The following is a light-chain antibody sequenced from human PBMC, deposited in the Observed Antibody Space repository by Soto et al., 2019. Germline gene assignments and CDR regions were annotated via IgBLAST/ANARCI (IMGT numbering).Light chain of an antibody. CDR1: QSVSSY. CDR3: QQRRTGPPWT. Sequence: EIVLTQSPATLSLSPGERATLSCRASQSVSSYLAWYQQQPGQAPRLLIYDASNRATGIPARFSGSGSGTDCTLTISSLESEDFAVYYFQQRRTGPPWTFVHGTKVEIK. CDR2: DAS. J-gene: IGKJ1*01. V-gene: IGKV3-11*01.